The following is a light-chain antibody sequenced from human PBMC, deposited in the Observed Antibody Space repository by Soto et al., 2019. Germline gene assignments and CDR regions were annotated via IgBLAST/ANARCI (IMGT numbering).Light chain of an antibody. CDR1: STDVGGYNY. V-gene: IGLV2-11*01. CDR3: CSYGGYYNYV. J-gene: IGLJ1*01. Sequence: QSALTQPRSVSGSPGQSVTISCTGTSTDVGGYNYVSWYQQHPGKAPKVMIYDVSKRPSGVPDRFSGSKSGNTASLTISGLQAEDDADYYCCSYGGYYNYVFGTGTKLTVL. CDR2: DVS.